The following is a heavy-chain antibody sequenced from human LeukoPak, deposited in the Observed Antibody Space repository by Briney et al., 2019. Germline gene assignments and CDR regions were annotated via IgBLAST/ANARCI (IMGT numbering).Heavy chain of an antibody. CDR2: INHSGST. Sequence: SETLSLTRAVYGGSFSGYYWSWIRQPPGKGLEWIGEINHSGSTNYNPSLKSRVTISVDKSKNQFSLKLSSVTAADTAVYYCARRVGYCSSTSCYRSAFDIWGQGTMVTVSS. V-gene: IGHV4-34*01. D-gene: IGHD2-2*02. J-gene: IGHJ3*02. CDR3: ARRVGYCSSTSCYRSAFDI. CDR1: GGSFSGYY.